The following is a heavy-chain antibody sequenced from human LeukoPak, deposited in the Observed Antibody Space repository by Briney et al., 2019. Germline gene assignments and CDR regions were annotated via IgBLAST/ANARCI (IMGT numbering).Heavy chain of an antibody. CDR3: ARDPLHCSSTSCYTMYYFDY. CDR1: GYTFTGYY. D-gene: IGHD2-2*02. Sequence: ASVKVSCKASGYTFTGYYMHWVRQAPGQGLEWMGWINPNSGGTNYAQKFQGRVTMTRDTSISTAYMELSRLRSDDTAVYYCARDPLHCSSTSCYTMYYFDYWGQGTLVTVSS. CDR2: INPNSGGT. J-gene: IGHJ4*02. V-gene: IGHV1-2*02.